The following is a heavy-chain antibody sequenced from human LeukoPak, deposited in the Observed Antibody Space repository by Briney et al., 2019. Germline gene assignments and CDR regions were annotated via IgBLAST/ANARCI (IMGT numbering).Heavy chain of an antibody. J-gene: IGHJ4*02. V-gene: IGHV4-61*02. CDR1: GGSISSGSYY. CDR2: IYTSGST. D-gene: IGHD6-19*01. CDR3: ARVSKEGSGWYVTWFDY. Sequence: SETLSLTCTVSGGSISSGSYYWSWIRQPAGKGLEWIGRIYTSGSTNYNPSLKSRVTISVDTSKNQFSLKLSSVTAADTAVYYCARVSKEGSGWYVTWFDYWGQGTLVTVSS.